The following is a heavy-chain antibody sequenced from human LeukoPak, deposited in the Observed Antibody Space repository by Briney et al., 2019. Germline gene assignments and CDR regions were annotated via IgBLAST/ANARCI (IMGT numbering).Heavy chain of an antibody. CDR1: GSTFSDYY. V-gene: IGHV3-11*06. Sequence: GGSLRLSCAASGSTFSDYYMSWVRQAPGKGLEWVSYISSSGSYTNYADSVKGRFTISRDNAKNSLYLQMNSLRAEDTAVYYCARHYDSSGYYSFDYWGQGTLVTVSS. CDR3: ARHYDSSGYYSFDY. J-gene: IGHJ4*02. D-gene: IGHD3-22*01. CDR2: ISSSGSYT.